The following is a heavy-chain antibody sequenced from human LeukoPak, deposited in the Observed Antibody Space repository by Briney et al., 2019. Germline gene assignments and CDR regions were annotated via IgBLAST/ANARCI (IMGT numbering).Heavy chain of an antibody. Sequence: GGSLRLSCAASPFTFSSYEMIWVRQAPGKGLEWVSSISSSSSSIYYSDSVKGRFTVSRDNAKNSLYLQMNSLRDEDTAVYYCAGSLRGGGWYMYWGQGTLVTVSS. D-gene: IGHD6-19*01. CDR3: AGSLRGGGWYMY. CDR1: PFTFSSYE. J-gene: IGHJ4*02. CDR2: ISSSSSSI. V-gene: IGHV3-21*01.